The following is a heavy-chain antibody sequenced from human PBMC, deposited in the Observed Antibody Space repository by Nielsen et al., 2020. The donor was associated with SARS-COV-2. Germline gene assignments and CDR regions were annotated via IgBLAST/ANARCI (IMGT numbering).Heavy chain of an antibody. CDR3: ARRRVVPAAPVWFDP. D-gene: IGHD2-2*01. J-gene: IGHJ5*02. Sequence: SETLSLTCTVSGGSISSYYWSWIRQPPGKGLEWIGYIYYSGSTYYNPSLKSRVTISVDTSKNQFSLKLSSVTAADTAVYYCARRRVVPAAPVWFDPWGQGTLVTVSS. CDR2: IYYSGST. CDR1: GGSISSYY. V-gene: IGHV4-59*08.